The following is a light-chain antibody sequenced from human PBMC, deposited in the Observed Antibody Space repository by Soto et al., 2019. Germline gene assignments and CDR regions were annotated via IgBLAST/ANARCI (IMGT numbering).Light chain of an antibody. V-gene: IGKV3D-7*01. Sequence: EIILTQSPDTLSLSPGERSTLSCRASQTVSSNYLAWCQQRPGQAPRLLIYGASTRATGIPARFSGSGSGTDFTLTISSLQPEDFATYYCQQANTFPYTFGQGTKVDIK. CDR1: QTVSSNY. J-gene: IGKJ2*01. CDR3: QQANTFPYT. CDR2: GAS.